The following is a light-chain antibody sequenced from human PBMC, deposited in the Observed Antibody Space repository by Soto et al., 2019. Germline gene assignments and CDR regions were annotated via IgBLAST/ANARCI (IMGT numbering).Light chain of an antibody. CDR2: KDN. Sequence: SYELTQPPSVSVSPGQTARITCSGDALPKQYAYWYQQKPGQAPVVVIYKDNGRPSGIPERFSGSSSGTTVTLTISGVQAEDEAYCYCQSSDSSGRYPYVFGTGTKVTVL. CDR1: ALPKQY. V-gene: IGLV3-25*02. J-gene: IGLJ1*01. CDR3: QSSDSSGRYPYV.